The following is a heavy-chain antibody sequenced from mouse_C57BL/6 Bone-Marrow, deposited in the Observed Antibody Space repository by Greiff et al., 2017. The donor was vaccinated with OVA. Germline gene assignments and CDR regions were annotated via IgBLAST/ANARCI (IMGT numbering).Heavy chain of an antibody. V-gene: IGHV1-7*01. J-gene: IGHJ4*01. Sequence: VQGVESGAELAKPGASVKLSCKASGYTFTSYWMHWVKQRPGQGLEWIGYINPSSGYTKYNQKFKDKATLTADKSSSTAYMQLSSLTYEDSAVYYCAVCYAMDYWGQGTSVTVSS. CDR2: INPSSGYT. CDR3: AVCYAMDY. CDR1: GYTFTSYW.